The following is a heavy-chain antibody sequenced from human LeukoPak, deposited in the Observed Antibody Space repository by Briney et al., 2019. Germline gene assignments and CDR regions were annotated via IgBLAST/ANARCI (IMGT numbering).Heavy chain of an antibody. V-gene: IGHV1-69*05. Sequence: SVKVSCKASGGTFSSYAISWVRQAPGQGLEWMGGIIPIFGTANYAQKFQGRVTITTDESTSKAYMELSSLRSEDTAVYYCSRASMIVMVKGSFYILGQGTKVTV. CDR2: IIPIFGTA. CDR1: GGTFSSYA. D-gene: IGHD3-22*01. J-gene: IGHJ3*02. CDR3: SRASMIVMVKGSFYI.